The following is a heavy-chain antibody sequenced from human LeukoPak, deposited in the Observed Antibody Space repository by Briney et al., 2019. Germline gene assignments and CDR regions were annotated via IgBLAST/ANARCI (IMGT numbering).Heavy chain of an antibody. CDR3: ARGGGYSYGYVGY. CDR2: IYYSGST. J-gene: IGHJ4*02. Sequence: PSETLSLTCTVSGGSISSSSYYWGWIRQPPGKGLEWIGSIYYSGSTYYNPSLKSRVTISVDTSKNQFSLKLSSVTAADTAVYYCARGGGYSYGYVGYWGQGTLVTVSS. D-gene: IGHD5-18*01. V-gene: IGHV4-39*07. CDR1: GGSISSSSYY.